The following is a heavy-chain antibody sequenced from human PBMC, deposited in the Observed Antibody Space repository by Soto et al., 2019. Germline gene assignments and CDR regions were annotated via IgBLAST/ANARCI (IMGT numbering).Heavy chain of an antibody. J-gene: IGHJ4*02. CDR2: IWYDGSNK. Sequence: QVQLVESGGGVVQPGRSLRLSCAASGFTFSSYGMHWVRQAPGKGLEWVAVIWYDGSNKYYAVSVKGRFTISRDNSKNTLYLQMNSLRAEDTAVYYCARDLAARPGGTTVTTFWFDYWGQGTLVTVSS. CDR3: ARDLAARPGGTTVTTFWFDY. V-gene: IGHV3-33*01. D-gene: IGHD4-17*01. CDR1: GFTFSSYG.